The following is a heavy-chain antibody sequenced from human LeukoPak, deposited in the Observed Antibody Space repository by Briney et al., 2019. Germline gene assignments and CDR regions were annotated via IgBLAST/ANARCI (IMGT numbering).Heavy chain of an antibody. CDR1: GDSISSGSYY. D-gene: IGHD3-22*01. CDR2: IYYSGGA. J-gene: IGHJ5*02. V-gene: IGHV4-39*07. CDR3: ARLTFDGSGYSNWFDP. Sequence: SETLSLTCTVSGDSISSGSYYWGWIRQPPGKGLEWIGSIYYSGGAYYNPSLKSRVTISVDTSTNQFSLKLSSVTAADTAVYYCARLTFDGSGYSNWFDPWGQGTLVTVSS.